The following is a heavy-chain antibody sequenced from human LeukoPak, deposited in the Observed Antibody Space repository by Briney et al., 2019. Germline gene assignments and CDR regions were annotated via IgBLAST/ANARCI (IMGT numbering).Heavy chain of an antibody. CDR1: GGSISSYY. CDR3: ARRGIAAAGYDY. Sequence: SQTLSLTCTVSGGSISSYYWSWIWQPPGKGLEWSGYIYYSGTTNYNPSLKSRVTILVDTSKNQFSLNLSSVTAADTAVYYCARRGIAAAGYDYWGQGTLVTVSS. D-gene: IGHD6-13*01. CDR2: IYYSGTT. J-gene: IGHJ4*02. V-gene: IGHV4-59*08.